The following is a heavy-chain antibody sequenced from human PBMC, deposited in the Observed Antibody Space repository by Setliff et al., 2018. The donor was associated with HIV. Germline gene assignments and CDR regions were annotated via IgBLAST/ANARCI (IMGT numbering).Heavy chain of an antibody. J-gene: IGHJ4*02. Sequence: PSETLSLTCAVYGGSFSASYWSWIRQAPGKGLEWIGAINHSGITHFNPSLDTRVTMFADTSKNQFSLRLSPVTAADTAIYYCAKGPRGLGLRYYFDYWAQGSQVTVSS. CDR2: INHSGIT. CDR1: GGSFSASY. CDR3: AKGPRGLGLRYYFDY. D-gene: IGHD3-10*01. V-gene: IGHV4-34*01.